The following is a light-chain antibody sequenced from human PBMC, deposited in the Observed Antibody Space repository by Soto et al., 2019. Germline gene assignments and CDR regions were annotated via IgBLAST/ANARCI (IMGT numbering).Light chain of an antibody. CDR2: DVS. CDR3: SSHSSSSTLVV. CDR1: SSDVGGYNY. V-gene: IGLV2-14*01. Sequence: QSALTQTASVSGSPGQSITISCTGTSSDVGGYNYVSWYQQHPGKAPKLMIYDVSNRPSGVSNRFSGSKSGNTASLTISGLQPEDEADYYCSSHSSSSTLVVFGGGTKLTVL. J-gene: IGLJ2*01.